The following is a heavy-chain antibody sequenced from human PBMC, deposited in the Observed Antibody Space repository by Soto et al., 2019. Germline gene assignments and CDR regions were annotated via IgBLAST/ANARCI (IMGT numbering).Heavy chain of an antibody. CDR3: AATPLPDTYYDYIWGSYRYMTLDY. J-gene: IGHJ4*02. CDR1: GYTFTSYY. D-gene: IGHD3-16*02. CDR2: INPSGGST. V-gene: IGHV1-46*01. Sequence: ASVKVSCKASGYTFTSYYMHWVRQAPGQVLEWMGIINPSGGSTSYAQKFQGRVTMTRDTSTSTVYMELSSLRSEDTAVYYCAATPLPDTYYDYIWGSYRYMTLDYWGQGTLVTVSS.